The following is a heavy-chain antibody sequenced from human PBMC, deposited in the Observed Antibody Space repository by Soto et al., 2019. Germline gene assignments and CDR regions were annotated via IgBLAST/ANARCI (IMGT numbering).Heavy chain of an antibody. Sequence: EVQLLESGGGLVQPGGSLRLSCAASGFTFASYTMSWVRQTPGKGLEWVSASTGSDGRTYYADSVKGRFTISRDNSKNTLYLQMNSLGAEDTAVYYCAKNSAATIRVGFDYWGQGTLVTVSS. CDR1: GFTFASYT. CDR3: AKNSAATIRVGFDY. D-gene: IGHD5-12*01. V-gene: IGHV3-23*01. J-gene: IGHJ4*02. CDR2: STGSDGRT.